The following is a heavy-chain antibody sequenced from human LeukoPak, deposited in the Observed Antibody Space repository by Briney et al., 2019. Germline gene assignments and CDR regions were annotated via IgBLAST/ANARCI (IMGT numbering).Heavy chain of an antibody. CDR3: PRVVPAASDWFDP. V-gene: IGHV4-31*03. J-gene: IGHJ5*02. D-gene: IGHD2-2*01. CDR1: GGSISRGGYY. CDR2: IYYSGST. Sequence: SQTLSLTRTVSGGSISRGGYYWSWIRQHPGKGLEWIGYIYYSGSTYYNPSLKSRVTLPVDTSKNQSSLKLSSVTAADTAVYYCPRVVPAASDWFDPWGQGTLVTVSS.